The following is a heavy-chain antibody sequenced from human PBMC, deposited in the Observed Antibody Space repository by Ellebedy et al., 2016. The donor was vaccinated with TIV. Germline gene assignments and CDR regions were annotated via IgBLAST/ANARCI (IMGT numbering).Heavy chain of an antibody. J-gene: IGHJ4*02. CDR2: ISSSSGSI. CDR3: AKAEVDTAMDTGY. D-gene: IGHD5-18*01. Sequence: PGGSLRLSCAASGFTFGRFAMSWVRQAPGKGLEWVSAISSSSGSIYYADSVKGRFTISRHNSKNTLYLQMNSLRDEDTAVYYCAKAEVDTAMDTGYWGQGTLVTVSS. V-gene: IGHV3-23*01. CDR1: GFTFGRFA.